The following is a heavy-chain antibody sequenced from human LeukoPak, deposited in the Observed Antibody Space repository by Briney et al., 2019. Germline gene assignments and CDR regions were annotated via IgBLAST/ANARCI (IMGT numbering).Heavy chain of an antibody. D-gene: IGHD6-19*01. CDR3: ARDLAGAVAGTPDY. CDR1: GYTFTGYY. Sequence: ASVKVSCKTSGYTFTGYYIHWVRQAPGQGLEWMGWISAYNGNTNYAQKLQGRVTMTTDTSTSTAYMELRSLRSDDTAVYYCARDLAGAVAGTPDYWGQGTLVTVSS. CDR2: ISAYNGNT. V-gene: IGHV1-18*04. J-gene: IGHJ4*02.